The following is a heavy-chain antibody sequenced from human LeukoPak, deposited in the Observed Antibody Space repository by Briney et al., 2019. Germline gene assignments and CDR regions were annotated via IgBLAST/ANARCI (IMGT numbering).Heavy chain of an antibody. Sequence: PSETLSLTCTVSGGSISGTYYWSWIRQPPEKGLEWIGDVNHSGTTNHNPSLRSRVTISVDTSKNQFSLKLSSVTAADTAVYYCARGYFWVIAVAGYYFDYWGQGTLVTVSS. V-gene: IGHV4-61*01. CDR3: ARGYFWVIAVAGYYFDY. CDR1: GGSISGTYY. D-gene: IGHD6-19*01. J-gene: IGHJ4*02. CDR2: VNHSGTT.